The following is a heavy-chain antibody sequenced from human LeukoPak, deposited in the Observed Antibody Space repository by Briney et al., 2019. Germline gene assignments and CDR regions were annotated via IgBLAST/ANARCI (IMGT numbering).Heavy chain of an antibody. CDR2: TCYRSKWYN. D-gene: IGHD4-11*01. Sequence: SQTLSLTCAISGDSVSSNSAAWSWIRQSPSRGLEWLGTTCYRSKWYNDYAVSVKSRITINPDTSKNQFSLQLNSVTPEDTAVYYCARDPRTPVFDFWGQGTLVTVSS. J-gene: IGHJ4*02. CDR1: GDSVSSNSAA. CDR3: ARDPRTPVFDF. V-gene: IGHV6-1*01.